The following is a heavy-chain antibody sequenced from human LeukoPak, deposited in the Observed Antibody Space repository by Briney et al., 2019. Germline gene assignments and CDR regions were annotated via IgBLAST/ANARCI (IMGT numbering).Heavy chain of an antibody. CDR2: ISGSGGST. V-gene: IGHV3-23*01. D-gene: IGHD2-15*01. CDR1: GFTFSSYA. J-gene: IGHJ4*02. CDR3: AKRGVGYCTGGSCPAADY. Sequence: GGSLRLSCAASGFTFSSYAMSWVRQAPGKGLEWVSAISGSGGSTNYADSVKGRFTISRDNSKNTLYLQMNSLRAEDTAVFYWAKRGVGYCTGGSCPAADYWGQGPLVTVSS.